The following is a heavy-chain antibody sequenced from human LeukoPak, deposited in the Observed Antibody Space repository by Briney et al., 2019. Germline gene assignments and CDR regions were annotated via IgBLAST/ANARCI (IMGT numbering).Heavy chain of an antibody. CDR2: IYYSGST. J-gene: IGHJ4*02. D-gene: IGHD6-6*01. CDR1: GGSISSSSYY. V-gene: IGHV4-39*01. Sequence: PSETLSLTCTVSGGSISSSSYYWGWLRQPPGRGLEWIGSIYYSGSTYYNPSLKSRVTISVDTSKNQFSLKLSSVSAADTAVYYCARGGEYSSSIGYWGQGTLVTVSS. CDR3: ARGGEYSSSIGY.